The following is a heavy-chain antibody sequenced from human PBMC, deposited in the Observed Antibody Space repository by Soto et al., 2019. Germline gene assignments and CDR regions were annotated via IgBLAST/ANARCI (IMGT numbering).Heavy chain of an antibody. Sequence: GGSLRLSCAASGFTFSSYSMNWVRQAPGKGLEWVSAISGSSSNTYYADSVKGRFTISRDNAKNSLYLEMNSLRAEDTAVYYCARESEDLTSNFDYWGQGTLVTVSS. CDR2: ISGSSSNT. V-gene: IGHV3-21*01. J-gene: IGHJ4*02. CDR3: ARESEDLTSNFDY. CDR1: GFTFSSYS.